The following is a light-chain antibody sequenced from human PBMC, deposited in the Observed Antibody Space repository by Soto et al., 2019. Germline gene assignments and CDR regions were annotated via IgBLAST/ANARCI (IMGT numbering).Light chain of an antibody. J-gene: IGLJ1*01. CDR3: QSYDSSLSGSV. CDR1: SSNIGAGYD. V-gene: IGLV1-40*01. CDR2: GNS. Sequence: QPVLTQPPSGSGAPGEGGTISCTGSSSNIGAGYDVHWYQQLPGTAPKLLIYGNSNRPSGVPDRFSGSKSGTSASLAITGLQAEDEADYYCQSYDSSLSGSVFGTGTKATVL.